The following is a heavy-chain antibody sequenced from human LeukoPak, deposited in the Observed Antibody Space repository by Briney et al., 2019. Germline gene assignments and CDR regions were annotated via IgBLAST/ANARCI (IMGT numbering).Heavy chain of an antibody. CDR2: MNPNSGNT. J-gene: IGHJ6*02. CDR3: ARVATVDYYYYGMDV. Sequence: ASVKVSCKASGYTFTSYDINWVRQATGQGLEWMGWMNPNSGNTGYAQKFQGRVTMTRNTSISTAYMELSSLRSEDTAVYYCARVATVDYYYYGMDVWGQGTTVTVSS. V-gene: IGHV1-8*01. CDR1: GYTFTSYD. D-gene: IGHD4-23*01.